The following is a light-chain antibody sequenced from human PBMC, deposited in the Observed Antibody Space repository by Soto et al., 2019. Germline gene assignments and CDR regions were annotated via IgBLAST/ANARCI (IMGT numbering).Light chain of an antibody. CDR2: DAS. J-gene: IGKJ1*01. CDR3: QKYNSYSPT. CDR1: QSISSW. Sequence: DLQIPPSPSTLSSSVVYIFHITCLASQSISSWLAWYQQKPGKDHKLMIYDASSLESGVPSRFSGSGSGTEFTLTISSLQPDDFATYYCQKYNSYSPTFGQGTKVDIK. V-gene: IGKV1-5*01.